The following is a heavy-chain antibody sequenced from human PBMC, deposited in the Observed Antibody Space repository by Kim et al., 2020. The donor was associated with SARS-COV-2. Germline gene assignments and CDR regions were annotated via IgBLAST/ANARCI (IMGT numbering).Heavy chain of an antibody. D-gene: IGHD3-22*01. V-gene: IGHV5-51*01. CDR2: VSPADSIT. CDR1: GYSFTDFW. CDR3: ARCHYYDSGGNYWANSFDF. Sequence: GESLKISCEGSGYSFTDFWIAWVRHMPGKGLEWMGIVSPADSITKYSPSFQGQVTISADKSISTAFLQWSSLKASDTAMYYCARCHYYDSGGNYWANSFDFLGLGTMVTVSS. J-gene: IGHJ3*01.